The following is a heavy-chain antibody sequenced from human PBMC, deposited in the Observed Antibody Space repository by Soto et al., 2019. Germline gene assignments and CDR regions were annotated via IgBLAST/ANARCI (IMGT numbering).Heavy chain of an antibody. J-gene: IGHJ4*02. CDR2: IIPIFGTA. Sequence: GTSLKVTCKASGGTFSSYAISWVRQAPGQGLEWMGGIIPIFGTANYAQKFQGRVTITADKSTSTAYMELSSLRSEDTAVYYCARSPGGPFDYWGQGTLVTVSS. V-gene: IGHV1-69*06. D-gene: IGHD2-8*02. CDR3: ARSPGGPFDY. CDR1: GGTFSSYA.